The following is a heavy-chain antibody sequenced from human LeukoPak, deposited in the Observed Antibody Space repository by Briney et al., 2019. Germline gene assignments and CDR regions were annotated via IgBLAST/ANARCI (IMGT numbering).Heavy chain of an antibody. D-gene: IGHD3-22*01. CDR3: ARDRSYYDSSGYYGY. V-gene: IGHV3-21*01. CDR1: GFTFSSYS. CDR2: IRSSSSCI. Sequence: GGSLCLSCAVSGFTFSSYSMNWVRQAPGKGLEWVSSIRSSSSCICYADSVKGRFTISIDNAKNSLYLQMNSLRAEDTAVYYCARDRSYYDSSGYYGYWGQGTLVTVSS. J-gene: IGHJ4*02.